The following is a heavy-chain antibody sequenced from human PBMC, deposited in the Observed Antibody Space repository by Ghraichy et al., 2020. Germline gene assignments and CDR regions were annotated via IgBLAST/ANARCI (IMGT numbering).Heavy chain of an antibody. V-gene: IGHV4-61*01. CDR1: GGSVSSGSYY. CDR3: ARGRIVGVTGYYFDH. CDR2: IYDSGST. J-gene: IGHJ4*02. D-gene: IGHD1-26*01. Sequence: SQTLSLTCIVSGGSVSSGSYYWSWIRQPPGKGLEWIGYIYDSGSTDYNPSLKSRVTIAADTSKNQFSLKLSSVTAADTAVYYCARGRIVGVTGYYFDHWGPGTLVTVSS.